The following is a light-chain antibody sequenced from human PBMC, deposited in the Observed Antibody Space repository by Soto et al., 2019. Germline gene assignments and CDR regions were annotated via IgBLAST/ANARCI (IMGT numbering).Light chain of an antibody. Sequence: QSALTQPASVSGSPGQSITISCTGTSSDVGGYNYVSWYQQHPGKAPKLMIYEVSNRLSGISNRFSGSKSGNTASLTISGLQAEDEADYYCSSYTSSSTRVFGTGTNVTVL. J-gene: IGLJ1*01. CDR1: SSDVGGYNY. CDR3: SSYTSSSTRV. V-gene: IGLV2-14*01. CDR2: EVS.